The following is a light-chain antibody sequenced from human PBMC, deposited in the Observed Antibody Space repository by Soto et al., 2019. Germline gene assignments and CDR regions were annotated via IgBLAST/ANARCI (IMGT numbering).Light chain of an antibody. CDR3: QSYDSSLRVYVV. CDR1: SANIGAGYD. Sequence: QSVLTQPPSVSGAPGQTITISCTGSSANIGAGYDVHWYQQFPGTAPKLLIHGNNDRPSGVSYRFSASKSGTSASLAITGLQAEDEADYSCQSYDSSLRVYVVFGGGTKLTVL. V-gene: IGLV1-40*01. CDR2: GNN. J-gene: IGLJ2*01.